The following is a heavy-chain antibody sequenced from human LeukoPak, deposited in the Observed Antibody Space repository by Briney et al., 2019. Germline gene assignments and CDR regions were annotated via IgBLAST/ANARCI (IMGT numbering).Heavy chain of an antibody. V-gene: IGHV3-21*01. CDR1: GITFSSYS. D-gene: IGHD6-13*01. Sequence: PGGSLRLSCAASGITFSSYSMNWVRQAPGKGLEWVSSISSSSNYIYYADSVKGRFTISRDNAKNSLYLQMNSLRAEDTAVYYCARGGQQLVGYFDYWGQGTLVTVSS. CDR2: ISSSSNYI. CDR3: ARGGQQLVGYFDY. J-gene: IGHJ4*02.